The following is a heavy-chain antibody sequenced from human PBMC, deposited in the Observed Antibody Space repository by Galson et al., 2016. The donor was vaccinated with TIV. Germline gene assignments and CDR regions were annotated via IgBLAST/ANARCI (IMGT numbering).Heavy chain of an antibody. CDR2: IYTSWAT. D-gene: IGHD3-10*01. Sequence: ETLSLTCTVSNGPISNHYWRWIRQPAGKALEWIGRIYTSWATNYNPSLKSRVTLPVDKSNNQFSLRLSSVTAADTAVYYCVRDGSSLNYYYHMDVWGEGTAVTVSS. V-gene: IGHV4-4*07. J-gene: IGHJ6*02. CDR3: VRDGSSLNYYYHMDV. CDR1: NGPISNHY.